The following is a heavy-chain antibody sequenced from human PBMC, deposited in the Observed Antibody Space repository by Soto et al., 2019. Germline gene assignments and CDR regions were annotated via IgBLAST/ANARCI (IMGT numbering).Heavy chain of an antibody. CDR1: GGTFSSYA. CDR2: IIPIFGTA. V-gene: IGHV1-69*06. Sequence: QVQLVQSGAEVKKPGSSVKVSCKASGGTFSSYAISWVRQAPGQGLEWMGGIIPIFGTANYAQKFQGRVTITADNSTSTAYMELGSLRSEVTGVYYCARIAVGDSSGYYPFDYWGQGTLVTVSS. J-gene: IGHJ4*02. CDR3: ARIAVGDSSGYYPFDY. D-gene: IGHD3-22*01.